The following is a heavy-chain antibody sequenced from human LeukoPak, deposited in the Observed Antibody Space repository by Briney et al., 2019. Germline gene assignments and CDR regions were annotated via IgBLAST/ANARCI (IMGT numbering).Heavy chain of an antibody. D-gene: IGHD1-26*01. V-gene: IGHV3-23*01. CDR2: IRGSEGST. CDR3: ARALVGALFHAFDI. CDR1: GFTFSSYW. J-gene: IGHJ3*02. Sequence: PGGSLRLSCAASGFTFSSYWMSWVRQAPGKGLEWVSSIRGSEGSTYYADSVKGRFTISRDNSKNTLSLQLNTLRAEDTAVYSCARALVGALFHAFDIWGQGTMVTVSS.